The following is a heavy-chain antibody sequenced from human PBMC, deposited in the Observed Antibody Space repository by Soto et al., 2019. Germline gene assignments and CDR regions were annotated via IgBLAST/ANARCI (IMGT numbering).Heavy chain of an antibody. J-gene: IGHJ4*02. V-gene: IGHV4-59*08. Sequence: QVQLQESGPGLVKPSETLSLTCTVSGVSMSSFFWSWIRQPPGQGLEWIGYIYHSGSTNYNPSLESRVTLSVDPSKNQFSLNLSSVTDADTTKYYSATYLLLTDHDYWGQGTLVNVSS. CDR1: GVSMSSFF. D-gene: IGHD2-21*02. CDR2: IYHSGST. CDR3: ATYLLLTDHDY.